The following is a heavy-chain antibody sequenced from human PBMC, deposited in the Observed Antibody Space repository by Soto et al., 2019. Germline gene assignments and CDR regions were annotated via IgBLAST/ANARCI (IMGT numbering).Heavy chain of an antibody. Sequence: GGSLRLSCAASGFTFTRYSMNWVRQAPGKGLEWVSSISSTTNYIYYADSMKGRFTVSRDNAKNSVYLEMNSLSAEDTAVYYCERESEDLTSNFDYWGQGTLVTVSS. V-gene: IGHV3-21*01. CDR3: ERESEDLTSNFDY. CDR1: GFTFTRYS. J-gene: IGHJ4*02. CDR2: ISSTTNYI.